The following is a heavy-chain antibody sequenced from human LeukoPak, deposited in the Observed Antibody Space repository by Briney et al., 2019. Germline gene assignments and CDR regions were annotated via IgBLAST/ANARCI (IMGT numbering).Heavy chain of an antibody. CDR3: ARDGCGSTSCYGWYYGMDV. J-gene: IGHJ6*02. Sequence: GGSLRLSCAASGFTFSSYWMSWVRQAPGKGLEWVANIKQDGSEKYYVDPVKGRFTISRDNAKNSLYLQMNSLRAEDTAVYYCARDGCGSTSCYGWYYGMDVWGQGTTVTVSS. D-gene: IGHD2-2*01. CDR1: GFTFSSYW. V-gene: IGHV3-7*01. CDR2: IKQDGSEK.